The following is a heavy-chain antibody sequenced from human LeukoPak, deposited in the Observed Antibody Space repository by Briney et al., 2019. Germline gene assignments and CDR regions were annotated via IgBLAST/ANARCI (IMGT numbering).Heavy chain of an antibody. D-gene: IGHD3-10*01. J-gene: IGHJ5*02. Sequence: ASVKVSCKVSGYTLTELSMHWVRQAPGKGLEWMGGFDPEDGETIYAQKFQGRVTMTEDTSTDTAYMELSSLRSEDTAVYYCATEIWGMVRGRDVDQNWFDPWGQGTLVTVSS. CDR1: GYTLTELS. V-gene: IGHV1-24*01. CDR3: ATEIWGMVRGRDVDQNWFDP. CDR2: FDPEDGET.